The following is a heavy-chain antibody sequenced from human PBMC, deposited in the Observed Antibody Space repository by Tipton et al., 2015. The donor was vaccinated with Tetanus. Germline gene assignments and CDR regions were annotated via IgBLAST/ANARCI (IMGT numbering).Heavy chain of an antibody. CDR3: AKSNLTAYWYFHL. D-gene: IGHD4-11*01. V-gene: IGHV4-39*01. CDR1: GGSITSSTYY. J-gene: IGHJ2*01. Sequence: LRLSCTVSGGSITSSTYYWGWIRQPPGKGLEWIGTFYSGGSIFYNPSFKSRATISVDTPKNQISLRLTSVASADTAVYYCAKSNLTAYWYFHLWGSGTLVTVSS. CDR2: FYSGGSI.